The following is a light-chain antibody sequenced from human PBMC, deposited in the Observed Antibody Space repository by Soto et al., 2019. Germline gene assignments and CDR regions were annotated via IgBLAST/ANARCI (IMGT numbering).Light chain of an antibody. J-gene: IGKJ5*01. Sequence: EIVMTQSPATLSVSPGERVTLSCRASESLSSNLAWYQQKPSQAPSLLMYGASTRATGIPARFSGSGSGTEFTLTISSLQSEDFAVYYCQQYNTWSSITFGQGTRLEIK. CDR1: ESLSSN. V-gene: IGKV3-15*01. CDR2: GAS. CDR3: QQYNTWSSIT.